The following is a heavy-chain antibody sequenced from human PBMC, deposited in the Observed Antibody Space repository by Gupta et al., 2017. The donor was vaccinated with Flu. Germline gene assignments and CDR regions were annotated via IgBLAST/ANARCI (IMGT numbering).Heavy chain of an antibody. J-gene: IGHJ4*02. Sequence: QAPGKGLEWVSSISGSNSYIYYADSVKGRFTISRDNAKNSLYLQMSSLRAEDTAVYYCARVYCSGGSCYCHDYWGQGTLVTVSS. CDR3: ARVYCSGGSCYCHDY. V-gene: IGHV3-21*01. D-gene: IGHD2-15*01. CDR2: ISGSNSYI.